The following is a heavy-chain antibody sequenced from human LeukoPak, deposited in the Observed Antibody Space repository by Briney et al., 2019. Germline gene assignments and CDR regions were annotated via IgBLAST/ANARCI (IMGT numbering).Heavy chain of an antibody. D-gene: IGHD3-10*02. CDR2: IKEDGSEK. CDR1: GFTFSSYA. J-gene: IGHJ6*04. V-gene: IGHV3-7*01. CDR3: AELGITMIGGV. Sequence: GGSLRLSCAASGFTFSSYAMSWVRQAPGKGLEWVANIKEDGSEKYYVDSVKGRFTISRDNAKNSLYLQMNSLRAEDTAVYYCAELGITMIGGVWGKGTTVTISS.